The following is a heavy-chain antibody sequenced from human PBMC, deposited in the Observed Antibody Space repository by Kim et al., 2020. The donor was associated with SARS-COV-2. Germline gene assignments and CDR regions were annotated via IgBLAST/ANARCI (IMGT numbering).Heavy chain of an antibody. V-gene: IGHV4-39*07. Sequence: LKSRVTISVDTSKNQFSLQLSSVTAADTAVYYCASGLLLWFGELFDSFDYWGQGTLVTVSS. CDR3: ASGLLLWFGELFDSFDY. J-gene: IGHJ4*02. D-gene: IGHD3-10*01.